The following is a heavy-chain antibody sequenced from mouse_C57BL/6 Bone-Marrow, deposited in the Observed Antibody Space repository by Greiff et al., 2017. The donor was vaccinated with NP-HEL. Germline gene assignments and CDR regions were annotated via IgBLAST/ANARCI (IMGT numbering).Heavy chain of an antibody. CDR3: ARYGNYWYFDV. D-gene: IGHD2-1*01. V-gene: IGHV1-81*01. CDR1: GYTFTSYG. Sequence: QVQLQQSGAELARSGASVKLSCKASGYTFTSYGISWVKQRTGQGLEWIGEIYPRSGNTYYNEKFKGKATLTADKSSSTAYMELRSLTSEDSAVYFCARYGNYWYFDVWGTGTTVTVSS. CDR2: IYPRSGNT. J-gene: IGHJ1*03.